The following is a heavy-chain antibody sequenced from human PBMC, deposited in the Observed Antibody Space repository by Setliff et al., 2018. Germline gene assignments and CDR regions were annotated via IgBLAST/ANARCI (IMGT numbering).Heavy chain of an antibody. V-gene: IGHV4-59*08. CDR1: GGSINSYY. Sequence: PSETLSLTCTVSGGSINSYYWSWIRQPPGKGLEWIAYISDSGSTNYNPSLKSRVTISLDTSKNQFSLKLSSVTAADTAVYYRARHNLHGTATTFAFDIWGQGTMVTVSS. D-gene: IGHD2-21*02. CDR2: ISDSGST. CDR3: ARHNLHGTATTFAFDI. J-gene: IGHJ3*02.